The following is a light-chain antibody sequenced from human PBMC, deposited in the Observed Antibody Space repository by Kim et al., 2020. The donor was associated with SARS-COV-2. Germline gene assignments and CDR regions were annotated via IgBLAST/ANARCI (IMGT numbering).Light chain of an antibody. V-gene: IGKV2-28*01. J-gene: IGKJ4*01. CDR3: MQGVQTLT. CDR1: QSLLYSDGNTY. Sequence: EPASISCRSSQSLLYSDGNTYLDWYVQKPGQSPRLLIYLGSIRASGVPDRFSGSGSATDFTLKISRVEAEDVGVYYCMQGVQTLTFGGGTKVDIK. CDR2: LGS.